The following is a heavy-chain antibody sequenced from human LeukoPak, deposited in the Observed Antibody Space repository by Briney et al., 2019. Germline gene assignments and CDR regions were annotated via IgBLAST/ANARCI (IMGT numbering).Heavy chain of an antibody. D-gene: IGHD6-19*01. J-gene: IGHJ2*01. CDR3: ARDRADSSGWFNYWYFAL. CDR2: IYSGGST. V-gene: IGHV3-53*01. Sequence: GGSLRLSCAASGFNVNSNYMNWVRQAPGKGLEWVSAIYSGGSTYYADSVKGRFTISRDNSKNTLYLQMNSLRTEDTAVYYCARDRADSSGWFNYWYFALRGRGTLVTVSS. CDR1: GFNVNSNY.